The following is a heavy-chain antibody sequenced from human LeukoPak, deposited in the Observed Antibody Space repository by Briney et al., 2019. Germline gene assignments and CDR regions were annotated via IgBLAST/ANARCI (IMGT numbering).Heavy chain of an antibody. CDR2: INSDGRST. CDR3: ARGADSGYSSDN. CDR1: GFTFSNYW. Sequence: GGSLRLSCAASGFTFSNYWMHWVRQAPGKGLVWVSRINSDGRSTNYADSVKGRFTISRDNAKNTLYLQMNSLRAEDAAVYYCARGADSGYSSDNWGQGTLVSVSS. V-gene: IGHV3-74*01. D-gene: IGHD3-9*01. J-gene: IGHJ4*02.